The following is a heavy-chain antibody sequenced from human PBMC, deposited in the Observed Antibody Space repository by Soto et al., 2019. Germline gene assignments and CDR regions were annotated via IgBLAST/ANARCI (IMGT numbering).Heavy chain of an antibody. V-gene: IGHV1-18*01. J-gene: IGHJ6*02. CDR1: GYTCTSYG. D-gene: IGHD6-19*01. CDR2: ISAYNGNT. Sequence: QVQLVQSGAEVKKPGASVKVSCKASGYTCTSYGISWVRQAPGQGLEWMGWISAYNGNTNYAQKIQGRVTMTTDTSTSTAYMELRSLRSDDTAVYYCVRAAVAGFYYYYGMDVWGQGTKVNVSS. CDR3: VRAAVAGFYYYYGMDV.